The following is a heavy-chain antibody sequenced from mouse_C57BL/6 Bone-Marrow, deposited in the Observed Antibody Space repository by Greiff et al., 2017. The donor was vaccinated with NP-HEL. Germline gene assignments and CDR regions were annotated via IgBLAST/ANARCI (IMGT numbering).Heavy chain of an antibody. CDR1: GFTFSDYG. D-gene: IGHD1-1*01. J-gene: IGHJ2*01. V-gene: IGHV5-17*01. CDR2: ISSGSSTI. CDR3: ARSDYGSSPYYFDY. Sequence: EVKLQESGGGLVKPGGSLKLSCAASGFTFSDYGMHWVRQAPEKGLEWVAYISSGSSTIYYADTVKGRFTISRDNAKNTLFLQMTSLRSEDTAMYYCARSDYGSSPYYFDYWGQGTTLTVSS.